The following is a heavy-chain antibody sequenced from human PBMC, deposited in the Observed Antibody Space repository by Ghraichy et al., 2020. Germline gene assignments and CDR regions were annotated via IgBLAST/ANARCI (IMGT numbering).Heavy chain of an antibody. CDR3: ARDLAYKSFDD. Sequence: GGSLRLSCAASGFNFTASWMNWVRQAPGKGLEWVAGITQLGGEKYHVDSVKGRFTISRDNAKSSLYLQMNSLRVEDTAVYYCARDLAYKSFDDWGQGILVTVFS. CDR2: ITQLGGEK. J-gene: IGHJ4*02. D-gene: IGHD5-24*01. V-gene: IGHV3-7*03. CDR1: GFNFTASW.